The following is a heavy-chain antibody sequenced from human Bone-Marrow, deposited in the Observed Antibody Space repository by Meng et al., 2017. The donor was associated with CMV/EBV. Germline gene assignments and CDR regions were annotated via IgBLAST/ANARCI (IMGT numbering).Heavy chain of an antibody. V-gene: IGHV3-30*02. CDR3: AKDKGYSSSWYSGEGMDV. D-gene: IGHD6-13*01. CDR2: IRYDGSNK. CDR1: GFTFSSYG. Sequence: GESLKISCAASGFTFSSYGMHWVRQAPGKGLEWVAFIRYDGSNKYYADSVKGRFTISRDNSKNTLYLQMNSLRAEDTAVYYCAKDKGYSSSWYSGEGMDVWGQGTTVIVSS. J-gene: IGHJ6*02.